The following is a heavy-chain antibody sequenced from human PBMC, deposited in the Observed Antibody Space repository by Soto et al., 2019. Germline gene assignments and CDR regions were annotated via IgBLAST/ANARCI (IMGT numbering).Heavy chain of an antibody. J-gene: IGHJ4*02. D-gene: IGHD1-26*01. Sequence: ASVMVSCKASGYTFTSYYMHWVRQAPGQGLEWMGIINPSGGSTSYAQKFQGRVTMTRDTSTSTVYMELSSLRSEDTAVYYCARDGIVGALGYWGQGTLVTVSS. CDR2: INPSGGST. CDR3: ARDGIVGALGY. V-gene: IGHV1-46*01. CDR1: GYTFTSYY.